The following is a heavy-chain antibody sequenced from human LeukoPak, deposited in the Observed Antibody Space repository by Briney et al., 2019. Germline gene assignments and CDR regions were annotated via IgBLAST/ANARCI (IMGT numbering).Heavy chain of an antibody. D-gene: IGHD3-9*01. CDR3: ARAPGGYDILTGYQSLYLFDY. J-gene: IGHJ4*02. Sequence: PSETLSLTCTVSGGSISSYYWSWIRQPPGKGLEWIGYIYDSGSTNYNPSLKSRVTISVDTSKNQFSLKLSSVTAADTAVYYCARAPGGYDILTGYQSLYLFDYWGQGTLVTVSS. V-gene: IGHV4-59*01. CDR2: IYDSGST. CDR1: GGSISSYY.